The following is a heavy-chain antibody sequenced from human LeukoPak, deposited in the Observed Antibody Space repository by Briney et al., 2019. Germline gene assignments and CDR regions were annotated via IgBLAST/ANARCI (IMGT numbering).Heavy chain of an antibody. J-gene: IGHJ6*02. D-gene: IGHD3-10*01. Sequence: SETLSLTCAVYGGSFSGYYWSWIRQPPGKGLEWIGEINHSGSTNYNPSLKSRVTISVDTSKNQFSLKLSSVTAADTAVYYCATSQYGPFPSGMDVWGQGTTVTVSS. CDR2: INHSGST. CDR3: ATSQYGPFPSGMDV. V-gene: IGHV4-34*01. CDR1: GGSFSGYY.